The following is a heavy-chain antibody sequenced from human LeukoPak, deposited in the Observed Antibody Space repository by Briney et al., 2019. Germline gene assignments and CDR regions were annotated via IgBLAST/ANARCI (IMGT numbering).Heavy chain of an antibody. Sequence: GASVKFSCKVSGDTLTELSMHWLLQAPGKGRQWMGGVDPEDGATIYAQKFQGRVTMTEDTSTATAYMELSSLRSEDTAVYYCATDGAIAAAGTDYWGQGTLVTVYS. J-gene: IGHJ4*02. CDR3: ATDGAIAAAGTDY. D-gene: IGHD6-13*01. CDR2: VDPEDGAT. CDR1: GDTLTELS. V-gene: IGHV1-24*01.